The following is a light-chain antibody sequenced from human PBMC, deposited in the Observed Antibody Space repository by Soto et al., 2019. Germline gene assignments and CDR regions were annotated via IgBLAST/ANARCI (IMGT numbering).Light chain of an antibody. V-gene: IGKV3-15*01. CDR3: QQYNHWPSYT. CDR2: GAS. Sequence: EVVMTQSPATLSVSPGERATLSCRASQSISSNLSWYQQKAGQAARILMYGASTRTAGVPASFSGSGSWTEFTLTISSLQSEDFSIYYFQQYNHWPSYTFGQGTKLEIK. CDR1: QSISSN. J-gene: IGKJ2*01.